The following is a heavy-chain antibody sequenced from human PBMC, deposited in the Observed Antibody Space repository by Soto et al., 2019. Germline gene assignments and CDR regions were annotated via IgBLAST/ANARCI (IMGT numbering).Heavy chain of an antibody. CDR1: GFTFSDYY. D-gene: IGHD6-13*01. CDR2: IRSSGSTI. V-gene: IGHV3-11*01. Sequence: QVQLVESGGGLVKPGGSLRLSCAASGFTFSDYYMSWIRQAPGKGLEWGSYIRSSGSTIYYADSVKGRFTISRDNAKNSLYLQMNGLRAEDTAVYYCARDGASIAAAGIGLGAAFDIWGQGTMVTVSS. CDR3: ARDGASIAAAGIGLGAAFDI. J-gene: IGHJ3*02.